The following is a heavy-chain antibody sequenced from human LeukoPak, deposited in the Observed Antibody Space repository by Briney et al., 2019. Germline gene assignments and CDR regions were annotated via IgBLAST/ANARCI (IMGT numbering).Heavy chain of an antibody. CDR2: INHSGST. Sequence: PSETLSLTCAVYGWFFSGYCWSWIRQPPGKGLEWIGEINHSGSTNYNPSLKSRVTISVDTSKNQFSLKLSSVAAADTAVYYCARSYYDFDMDVWGKGTTVTVSS. D-gene: IGHD3-3*01. V-gene: IGHV4-34*01. J-gene: IGHJ6*03. CDR3: ARSYYDFDMDV. CDR1: GWFFSGYC.